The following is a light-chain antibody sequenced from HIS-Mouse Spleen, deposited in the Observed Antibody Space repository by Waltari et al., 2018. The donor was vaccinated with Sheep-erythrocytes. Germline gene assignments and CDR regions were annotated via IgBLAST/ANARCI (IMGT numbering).Light chain of an antibody. CDR1: SSDVGGYNY. Sequence: QSALTQPRSVSGSPGQSVTISCTGTSSDVGGYNYVSWYQQPPGKAPKLMIYDGSKPPSGVPDRSSGSKSGNTASLTISGLQAEDEADYYCCSYAGSYTLVFGGGTKLTVL. CDR3: CSYAGSYTLV. CDR2: DGS. J-gene: IGLJ3*02. V-gene: IGLV2-11*01.